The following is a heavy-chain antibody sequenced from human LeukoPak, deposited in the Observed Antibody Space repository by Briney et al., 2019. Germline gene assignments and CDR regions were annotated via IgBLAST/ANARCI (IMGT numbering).Heavy chain of an antibody. CDR1: GGSISSYY. J-gene: IGHJ4*02. CDR2: IYYSGST. CDR3: ARLAVGGYSYDY. V-gene: IGHV4-59*08. Sequence: SETLSLTCTVSGGSISSYYWSWIRQPPGKGLEWIGYIYYSGSTNYNPSLKSRVTISVDTSKNQFSLKLSSVTAADTAVYYCARLAVGGYSYDYWGQGTLVTVSS. D-gene: IGHD5-18*01.